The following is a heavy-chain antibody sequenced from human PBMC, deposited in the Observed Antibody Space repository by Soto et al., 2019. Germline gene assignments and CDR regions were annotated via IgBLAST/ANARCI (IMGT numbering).Heavy chain of an antibody. CDR2: IYYSGST. Sequence: SETLSLTCTVSGGSISSSIYYWGWIRQPPGKGLEWIGSIYYSGSTYYNPSLKSRVTISVDTSKNQFSLKLSSVTAADTAVYYCARISSGWYVDYWGQGTQVTVSS. J-gene: IGHJ4*02. D-gene: IGHD6-19*01. CDR1: GGSISSSIYY. CDR3: ARISSGWYVDY. V-gene: IGHV4-39*01.